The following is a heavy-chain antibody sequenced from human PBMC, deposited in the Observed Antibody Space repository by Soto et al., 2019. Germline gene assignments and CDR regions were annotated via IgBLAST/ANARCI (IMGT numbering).Heavy chain of an antibody. D-gene: IGHD6-6*01. V-gene: IGHV3-21*01. CDR2: ISSSSSYI. CDR3: ARDLYSSSARYFDY. J-gene: IGHJ4*02. CDR1: GFXXXXXS. Sequence: EVQLVESGGGLXXXGGSXXLSCAASGFXXXXXSMNXXXQAPGKGLEWVSSISSSSSYIYYADSVKGRFTISRDNAKNSLYLQMNSLRAEDTAVYYCARDLYSSSARYFDYWGQGTLVTVSS.